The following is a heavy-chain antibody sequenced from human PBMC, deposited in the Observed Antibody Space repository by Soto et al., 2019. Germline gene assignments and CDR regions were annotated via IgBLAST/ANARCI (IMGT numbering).Heavy chain of an antibody. CDR3: ARHLIWSGYSPSWFEP. Sequence: PSETLSLTCTVSGGSISSYYWSWIRQPPGKGLEWIGYIYYSGSTNYNPSLKSRVTISVDTSKNQFSLKLSSVTAADTAVYYCARHLIWSGYSPSWFEPWGQGTLVTVSS. V-gene: IGHV4-59*08. CDR2: IYYSGST. J-gene: IGHJ5*02. CDR1: GGSISSYY. D-gene: IGHD3-3*01.